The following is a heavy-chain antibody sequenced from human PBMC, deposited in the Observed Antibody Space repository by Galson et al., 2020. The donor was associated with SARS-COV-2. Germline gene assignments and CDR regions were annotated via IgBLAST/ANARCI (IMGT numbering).Heavy chain of an antibody. J-gene: IGHJ4*02. CDR3: ARGGLAAASVY. D-gene: IGHD6-13*01. V-gene: IGHV3-74*01. CDR1: GFTFSAYW. Sequence: GESLKISCAASGFTFSAYWMHWVRQAPGKGLVWVSSIYSDGTTSTYADSLKGRFTISRNNAKNMLFLQMSSLRAEDTAVYYCARGGLAAASVYWGLGTLVTVSS. CDR2: IYSDGTTS.